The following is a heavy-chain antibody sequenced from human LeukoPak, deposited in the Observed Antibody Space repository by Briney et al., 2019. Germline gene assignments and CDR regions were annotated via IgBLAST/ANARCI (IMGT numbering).Heavy chain of an antibody. CDR2: ISAYNGNT. V-gene: IGHV1-18*01. CDR3: ARSSGVYGGNPTNDY. CDR1: GYTFTSYG. D-gene: IGHD4-23*01. J-gene: IGHJ4*02. Sequence: GASVKVSCKASGYTFTSYGISWVRQAPGQGLEWMGWISAYNGNTNYAQKLQGRVTMTTDTSTSTAYMELRSLRSDDTAVYYCARSSGVYGGNPTNDYWGQGTLVTVSS.